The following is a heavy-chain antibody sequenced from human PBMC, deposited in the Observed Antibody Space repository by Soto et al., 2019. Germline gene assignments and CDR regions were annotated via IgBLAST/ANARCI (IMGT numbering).Heavy chain of an antibody. CDR3: AREDSIILPAVSDF. D-gene: IGHD2-2*01. CDR1: GFAFNNYG. J-gene: IGHJ4*02. Sequence: PGGSLRLSCTVSGFAFNNYGINWVRQAPGKGLEWVSSISKSDYTYYSDSVTGRFTISSAHTKNSVSLQMNTGRVEDTAVYYCAREDSIILPAVSDFWGQGTLVAVSS. CDR2: ISKSDYT. V-gene: IGHV3-21*01.